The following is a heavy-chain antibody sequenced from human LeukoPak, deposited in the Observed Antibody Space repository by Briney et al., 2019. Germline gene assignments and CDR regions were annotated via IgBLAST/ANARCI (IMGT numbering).Heavy chain of an antibody. J-gene: IGHJ6*02. Sequence: TGGSLRLSCAASGFTFSTYAMNWVRQAPGKGLEWVSYITSNGSTIYYADSVKGRFTISRDKAENSLYLQMNSLRAEDTAIYYCARDQWLAYYYHGMDVWGQGTTVTVSS. V-gene: IGHV3-48*03. D-gene: IGHD6-19*01. CDR1: GFTFSTYA. CDR3: ARDQWLAYYYHGMDV. CDR2: ITSNGSTI.